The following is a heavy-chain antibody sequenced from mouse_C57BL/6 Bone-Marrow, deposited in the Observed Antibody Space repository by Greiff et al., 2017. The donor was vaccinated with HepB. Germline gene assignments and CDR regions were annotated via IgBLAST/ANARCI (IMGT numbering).Heavy chain of an antibody. CDR3: ARGYKGYFDY. D-gene: IGHD1-3*01. CDR1: GFTFSDFY. Sequence: EVKLVESGGGLVQSGRSLRLSCATSGFTFSDFYMEWVRQAPGKGLEWIAASRNKANDYTTEYSASVKGRFIVSRDTSQSILYLQMNALRAEDTAIYYCARGYKGYFDYWGQGTTLTVSS. J-gene: IGHJ2*01. CDR2: SRNKANDYTT. V-gene: IGHV7-1*01.